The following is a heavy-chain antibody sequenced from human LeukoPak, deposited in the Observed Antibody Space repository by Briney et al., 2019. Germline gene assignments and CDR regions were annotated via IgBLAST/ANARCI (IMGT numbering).Heavy chain of an antibody. CDR1: GYSLSSGYY. CDR3: ARDWCSGGSCYGWFDP. CDR2: ISYSRST. D-gene: IGHD2-15*01. Sequence: SETLSLTCTVSGYSLSSGYYWSWIRQPPGKGLEWIGYISYSRSTNYNPSLKSRVTISVDTSKNQFSLKLSSVTAADTAVYYCARDWCSGGSCYGWFDPWGQGTLVTVSS. V-gene: IGHV4-61*01. J-gene: IGHJ5*02.